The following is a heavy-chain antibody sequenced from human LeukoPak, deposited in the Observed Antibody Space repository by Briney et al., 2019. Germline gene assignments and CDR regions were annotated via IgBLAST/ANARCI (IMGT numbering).Heavy chain of an antibody. Sequence: GGSLRLSCAAPGFTFNSYAMNWVRQAPGKGLEWVSAISGSGGSTYYADSVKGRFTISRDNSKNTLYLQMNSLRAEDTAVYYCAKEVVVVPAAMWVYWGQGTLVTVSS. CDR2: ISGSGGST. CDR1: GFTFNSYA. V-gene: IGHV3-23*01. J-gene: IGHJ4*02. CDR3: AKEVVVVPAAMWVY. D-gene: IGHD2-2*01.